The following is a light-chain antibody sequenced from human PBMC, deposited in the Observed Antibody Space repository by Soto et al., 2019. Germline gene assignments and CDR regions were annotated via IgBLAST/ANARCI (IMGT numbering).Light chain of an antibody. J-gene: IGLJ2*01. CDR1: NSNIGAGHA. Sequence: QSVLTQPPSVSGAPGQRVTISCTGSNSNIGAGHAAQWYQQPPGTTPKLLIYDNNRRPSGVPVRFSGSRSGTSASLAITGLRAEDEADYYCQSYDNDLSVVFGGGTKVTVL. CDR2: DNN. V-gene: IGLV1-40*01. CDR3: QSYDNDLSVV.